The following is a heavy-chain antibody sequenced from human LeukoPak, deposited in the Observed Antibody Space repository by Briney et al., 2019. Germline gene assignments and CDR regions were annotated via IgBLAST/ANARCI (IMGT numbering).Heavy chain of an antibody. Sequence: GGSLRLSCAASGFTFSSYWMSWVRQAPGKGLEWVSYISSSSSTIYYADSVKGRFTISRDNAKNSLYLQMNSLRDEDTAVYYCARDRPTYGGPFDYWGQGTLVTVSS. CDR1: GFTFSSYW. J-gene: IGHJ4*02. CDR3: ARDRPTYGGPFDY. CDR2: ISSSSSTI. D-gene: IGHD3-16*01. V-gene: IGHV3-48*02.